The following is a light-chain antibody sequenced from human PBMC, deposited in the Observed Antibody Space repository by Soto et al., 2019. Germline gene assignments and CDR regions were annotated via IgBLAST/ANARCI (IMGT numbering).Light chain of an antibody. CDR3: QQRHNWPVA. J-gene: IGKJ1*01. Sequence: EIVLTQSPATLSVSPGERATLSCRASQSVSSYLAWYQQKPGQAPRLLIYEASNRATDIPARFSGSGSGTDFTLTISSLEPEDFAIYYCQQRHNWPVAFGQGTRVEIK. CDR1: QSVSSY. CDR2: EAS. V-gene: IGKV3-11*01.